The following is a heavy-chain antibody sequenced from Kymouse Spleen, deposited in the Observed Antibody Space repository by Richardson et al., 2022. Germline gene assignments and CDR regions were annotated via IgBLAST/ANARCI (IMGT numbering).Heavy chain of an antibody. CDR1: GGSFSGYY. D-gene: IGHD6-13*01. Sequence: QVQLQQWGAGLLKPSETLSLTCAVYGGSFSGYYWSWIRQPPGKGLEWIGEINHSGSTNYNPSLKSRVTISVDTSKNQFSLKLSSVTAADTAVYYCAREGIIAAAGLDYWGQGTLVTVSS. V-gene: IGHV4-34*01. CDR2: INHSGST. CDR3: AREGIIAAAGLDY. J-gene: IGHJ4*02.